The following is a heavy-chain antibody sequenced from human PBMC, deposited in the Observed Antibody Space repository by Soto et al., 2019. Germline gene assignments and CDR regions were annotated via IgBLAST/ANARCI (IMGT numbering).Heavy chain of an antibody. Sequence: GASVKVSCKASGYSFTSYDSNWVRQATGQGLEWMGWMNPKSGNTGFAQKFQGRVTLTMDTSISTAYMELDGLRSEDTAVYYCARAAASLDPWGQGALVTVSS. J-gene: IGHJ5*02. V-gene: IGHV1-8*01. D-gene: IGHD6-25*01. CDR2: MNPKSGNT. CDR1: GYSFTSYD. CDR3: ARAAASLDP.